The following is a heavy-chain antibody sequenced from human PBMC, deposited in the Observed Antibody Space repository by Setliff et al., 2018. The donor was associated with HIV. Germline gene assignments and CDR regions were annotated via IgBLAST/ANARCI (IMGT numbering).Heavy chain of an antibody. J-gene: IGHJ4*02. V-gene: IGHV5-51*01. CDR2: IYPGDSDN. CDR1: GYSFTSYW. D-gene: IGHD6-13*01. Sequence: GESLKISCKGSGYSFTSYWIGWVRQMPGKGLEWMGIIYPGDSDNRYSPSFQGQVTISADKSISTAYLQWSSLKASDTAMYYCARRMWQQDSKFMYYFDYWGQGTLVTVSS. CDR3: ARRMWQQDSKFMYYFDY.